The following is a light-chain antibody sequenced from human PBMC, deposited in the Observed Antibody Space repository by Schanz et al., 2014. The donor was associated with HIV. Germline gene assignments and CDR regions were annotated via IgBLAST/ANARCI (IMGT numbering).Light chain of an antibody. J-gene: IGLJ2*01. V-gene: IGLV4-69*01. CDR1: SGHSKDA. Sequence: QLVLTQSPSASASLGASVKLTCTLSSGHSKDAIAWHQQQPGKGPRYLMKLYNDGRHTKGDAIPDRFSGSSSGAERYLVISSLQSDDEADYYCQTWGTDIHVVFGGGTKLTVL. CDR2: LYNDGRH. CDR3: QTWGTDIHVV.